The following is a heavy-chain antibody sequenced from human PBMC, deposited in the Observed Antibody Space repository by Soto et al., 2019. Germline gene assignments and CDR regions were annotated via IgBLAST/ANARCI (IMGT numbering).Heavy chain of an antibody. CDR2: IGTAGDT. D-gene: IGHD2-15*01. V-gene: IGHV3-13*01. CDR3: ARWGRHYAFDI. J-gene: IGHJ3*02. CDR1: GFTFSSYD. Sequence: PGGSLRLSCAASGFTFSSYDMHWVRQATGKGLEWVSAIGTAGDTYYPGSVKGRFTISRENAKNSLYLQMNSLRAGDTAVYYCARWGRHYAFDIWGQVTMVTFS.